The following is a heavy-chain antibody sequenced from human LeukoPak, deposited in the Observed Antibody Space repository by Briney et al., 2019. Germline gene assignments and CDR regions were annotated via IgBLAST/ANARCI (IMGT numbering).Heavy chain of an antibody. D-gene: IGHD3-10*01. CDR3: ARRPYGSGRGWFDP. Sequence: GASVKVSCKASGYTFTSYAMHWVRQAPGQRLEWMGWINAGNGNTKYSQKFQGRVTMTRNTSISTAYMELSSLRSEDTAVYYCARRPYGSGRGWFDPWGQGTLVTVSS. CDR1: GYTFTSYA. V-gene: IGHV1-3*01. CDR2: INAGNGNT. J-gene: IGHJ5*02.